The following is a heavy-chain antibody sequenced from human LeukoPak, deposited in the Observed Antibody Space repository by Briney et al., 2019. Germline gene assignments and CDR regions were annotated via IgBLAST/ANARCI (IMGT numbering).Heavy chain of an antibody. CDR2: ISYDGSNK. D-gene: IGHD6-19*01. CDR3: AILPGGAVAGSQGDAFDI. V-gene: IGHV3-30*04. Sequence: PGGSLRLSCAASGFTFSSYAMHWVRQAPGKGLEWVAVISYDGSNKYYADSVKGRFTISRDNSKNTLYLQMNSLRAEDTAVYYCAILPGGAVAGSQGDAFDIWGQGTMVTVSS. CDR1: GFTFSSYA. J-gene: IGHJ3*02.